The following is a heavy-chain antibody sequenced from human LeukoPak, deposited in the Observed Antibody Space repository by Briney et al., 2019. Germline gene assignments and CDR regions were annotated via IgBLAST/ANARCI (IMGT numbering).Heavy chain of an antibody. V-gene: IGHV4-59*12. J-gene: IGHJ1*01. Sequence: SETLSLTCTVSGGSISSCYWSWMRQPPGKGLEWIGYIYYSGSTSYNPSLKSRVTISVDTSKNQFSLKLSSVTAADTAVYYCASSGYYTAAEYFQHWGQGTLVTVSS. CDR1: GGSISSCY. CDR3: ASSGYYTAAEYFQH. D-gene: IGHD3-22*01. CDR2: IYYSGST.